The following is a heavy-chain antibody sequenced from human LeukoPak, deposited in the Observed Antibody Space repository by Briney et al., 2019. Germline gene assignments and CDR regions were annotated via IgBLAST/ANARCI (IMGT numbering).Heavy chain of an antibody. V-gene: IGHV2-70*01. CDR1: GFSLSTSGMC. J-gene: IGHJ4*02. Sequence: SGPTLVNPPQTLTLTCTFSGFSLSTSGMCVSWIRQPPGKALEWLALIDWDDDKYYSTSLKTRLTISKDTSKNQVVLTMTNMDPVDTATYYCARIGGAFGGVIAPDYWGQGTLVTVSS. CDR2: IDWDDDK. D-gene: IGHD3-16*02. CDR3: ARIGGAFGGVIAPDY.